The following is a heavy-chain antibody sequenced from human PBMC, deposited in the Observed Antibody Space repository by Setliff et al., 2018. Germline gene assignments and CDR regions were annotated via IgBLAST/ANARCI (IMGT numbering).Heavy chain of an antibody. J-gene: IGHJ4*02. D-gene: IGHD6-19*01. CDR1: GGSISSGGYY. CDR2: IYYSGSTS. V-gene: IGHV4-31*03. CDR3: ARGRAGHSGH. Sequence: PSETLSLTCTVSGGSISSGGYYWSWTRQHPGKGLEWIGYIYYSGSTSYYNPSLKSRVTISVDTSKNQFSLKLSSVTAADTAVYYCARGRAGHSGHWGQGTLVTVLL.